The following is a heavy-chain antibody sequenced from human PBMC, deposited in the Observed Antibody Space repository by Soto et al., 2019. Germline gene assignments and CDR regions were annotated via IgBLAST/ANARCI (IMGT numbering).Heavy chain of an antibody. CDR2: ISSSSSTI. CDR3: ATLRGSYRYTHDAFDI. Sequence: EVQLVESGGGLVQPGGSLRLSCAASGFTFSSYSINWVRQAPGKGLEWVSYISSSSSTIYYADSVKGRFTISRDNAKNSLYLQMNSLRAEDTAVYYCATLRGSYRYTHDAFDIWGQGTTVTVSS. J-gene: IGHJ3*02. D-gene: IGHD3-16*02. V-gene: IGHV3-48*01. CDR1: GFTFSSYS.